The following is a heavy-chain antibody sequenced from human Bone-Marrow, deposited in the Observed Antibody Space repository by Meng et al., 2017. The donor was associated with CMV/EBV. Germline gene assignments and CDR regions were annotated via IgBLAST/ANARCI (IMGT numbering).Heavy chain of an antibody. CDR2: ISSSGSTI. D-gene: IGHD1-26*01. J-gene: IGHJ4*02. V-gene: IGHV3-11*04. Sequence: GGSLRLSCAASGFTFSDYYMSWIRQAPGKGLEWVSYISSSGSTIYYADSVKGRFTISRDNAKNSLYLQMSSLRTEDTAVYYCAKRSSLGGIYNGILDSWGQGALVTVSS. CDR3: AKRSSLGGIYNGILDS. CDR1: GFTFSDYY.